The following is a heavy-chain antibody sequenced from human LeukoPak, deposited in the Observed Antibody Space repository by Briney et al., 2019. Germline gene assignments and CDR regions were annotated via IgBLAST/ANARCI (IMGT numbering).Heavy chain of an antibody. V-gene: IGHV2-5*01. J-gene: IGHJ4*02. CDR1: GFSLSTRGVG. CDR3: AHSPYQLLHFDY. D-gene: IGHD2-2*01. CDR2: IYWNDDK. Sequence: SGPTLVNPTQTLTLTCTFSGFSLSTRGVGVGWIRQPPGKALEWLALIYWNDDKRYSPSLKSRLTITKDTSKNQVVLTMTNTDPVDTATYYCAHSPYQLLHFDYWGQGTLVTVSS.